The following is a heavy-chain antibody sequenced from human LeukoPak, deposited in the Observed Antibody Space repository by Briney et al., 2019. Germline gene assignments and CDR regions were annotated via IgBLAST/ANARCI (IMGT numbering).Heavy chain of an antibody. CDR3: ARMSASGRTNGAFDV. V-gene: IGHV3-30-3*01. Sequence: GKSLGLSCAASGFAFRSFAMHWVRQAPGKGLDWVAVISHDGSSDYYSPSLRGRFTISRDTSKNTLYLQMNRLRSDDTATYYCARMSASGRTNGAFDVWGRGTMVTVSS. CDR1: GFAFRSFA. CDR2: ISHDGSSD. D-gene: IGHD6-19*01. J-gene: IGHJ3*01.